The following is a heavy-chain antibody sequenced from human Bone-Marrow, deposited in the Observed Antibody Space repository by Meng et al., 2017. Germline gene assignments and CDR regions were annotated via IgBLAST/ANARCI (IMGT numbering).Heavy chain of an antibody. Sequence: ASVKVSCKASGYTFTGYYMHWVRQAPGQGLEWMGRINPNSGGTNYAQKFQGRVTMTRDTSISTAYMELSRLRSDDTAVYYCAILGIRYYYYGMDVWGQGTTVTVSS. V-gene: IGHV1-2*06. D-gene: IGHD1-14*01. J-gene: IGHJ6*02. CDR1: GYTFTGYY. CDR2: INPNSGGT. CDR3: AILGIRYYYYGMDV.